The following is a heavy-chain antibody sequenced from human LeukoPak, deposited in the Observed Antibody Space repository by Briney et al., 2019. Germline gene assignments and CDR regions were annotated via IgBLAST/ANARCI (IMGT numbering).Heavy chain of an antibody. D-gene: IGHD3-22*01. CDR3: ARDNAPKYYYDSSGSFDI. CDR2: IIPIFGTA. V-gene: IGHV1-69*13. CDR1: GYTFTGYY. J-gene: IGHJ3*02. Sequence: ASVKVSCKASGYTFTGYYMHWVRQAPGQGLEWMGGIIPIFGTANYAQKFQGRVTITADESTSTAYMELSSLRSEDTAVYYCARDNAPKYYYDSSGSFDIWGQGTMVTVSS.